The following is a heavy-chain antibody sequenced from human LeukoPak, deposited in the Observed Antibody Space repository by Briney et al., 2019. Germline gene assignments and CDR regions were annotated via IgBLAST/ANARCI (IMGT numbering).Heavy chain of an antibody. CDR3: ARYGAQLLFRYYYFDY. CDR2: IYYSGST. D-gene: IGHD2-2*01. Sequence: SETLSLTCTVSGGSISSYYWSWIRQPPGKGLEWIGYIYYSGSTNYNPPLKSRVTISVDTSKNQFSLKLSSVTAADTAVYYCARYGAQLLFRYYYFDYWGQGTLVTVSS. CDR1: GGSISSYY. V-gene: IGHV4-59*01. J-gene: IGHJ4*02.